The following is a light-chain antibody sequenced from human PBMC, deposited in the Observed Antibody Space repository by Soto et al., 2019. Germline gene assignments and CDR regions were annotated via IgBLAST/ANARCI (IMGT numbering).Light chain of an antibody. CDR2: EVS. CDR1: SSDVGGYNY. J-gene: IGLJ3*02. CDR3: SSYTSSSTRV. V-gene: IGLV2-14*01. Sequence: QSALTQPAYVSGSPGQSITISRTGTSSDVGGYNYVSWYQQHPGKAPKLMIYEVSNRPSGVSNRFSGSKSGNTASLTISGLQAEDEADYYCSSYTSSSTRVFGGGTKLTVL.